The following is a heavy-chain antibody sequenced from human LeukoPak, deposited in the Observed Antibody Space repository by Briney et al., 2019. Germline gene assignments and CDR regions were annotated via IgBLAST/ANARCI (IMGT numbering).Heavy chain of an antibody. J-gene: IGHJ1*01. CDR3: ARADYYGATGSGD. CDR1: SSFG. Sequence: SSFGNGCISRAPGQRLKKMGRIIPGLGIPKYAQRFQGRLTITADNSTTTACMELSSLRSEDTAVYYCARADYYGATGSGDWGQGSLVSVS. V-gene: IGHV1-69*04. D-gene: IGHD3-22*01. CDR2: IIPGLGIP.